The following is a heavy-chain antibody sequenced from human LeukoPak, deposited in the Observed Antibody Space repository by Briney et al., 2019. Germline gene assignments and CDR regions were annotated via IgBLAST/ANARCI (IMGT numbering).Heavy chain of an antibody. CDR1: GFTFSRYA. CDR2: ISGSGSST. J-gene: IGHJ4*02. Sequence: GGSLRLSCAASGFTFSRYAMSWVRQAPGKGLEWVSVISGSGSSTNYADSVKGRFTISRDNSKNTLYLQMNSLRVEDTAVYYCAQGYCSGTNCAIDYWGQGTLVTVSS. CDR3: AQGYCSGTNCAIDY. D-gene: IGHD2-2*01. V-gene: IGHV3-23*01.